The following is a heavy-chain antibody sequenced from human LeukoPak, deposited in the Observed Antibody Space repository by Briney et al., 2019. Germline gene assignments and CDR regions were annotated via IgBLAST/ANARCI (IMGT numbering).Heavy chain of an antibody. CDR1: DYTFTNCG. V-gene: IGHV1-69*05. Sequence: ASVKVSCKASDYTFTNCGVSWVRQAPGQGLEWMGGIIPIFGTANYAQKFQGRVTITTDESTSTAYMELSSLRSEDTAVYYCARGKCSGGSCRLGLFDYWGQGTLVTVSS. CDR3: ARGKCSGGSCRLGLFDY. J-gene: IGHJ4*02. D-gene: IGHD2-15*01. CDR2: IIPIFGTA.